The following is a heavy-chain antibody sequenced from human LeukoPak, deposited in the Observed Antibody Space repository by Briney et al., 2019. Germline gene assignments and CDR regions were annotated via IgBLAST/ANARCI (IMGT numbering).Heavy chain of an antibody. CDR3: ARLPTFYFDSSHYHYDY. Sequence: GGSLRLSCAASGFTFSSYAMSWVRQAPEKGLEWVSAISGSGGSTYYADSVKGRFTISRDKSKNTLYLQMNSLKVEDTAVYYCARLPTFYFDSSHYHYDYWGRGTQVTVSS. V-gene: IGHV3-23*01. CDR1: GFTFSSYA. D-gene: IGHD3-22*01. J-gene: IGHJ4*02. CDR2: ISGSGGST.